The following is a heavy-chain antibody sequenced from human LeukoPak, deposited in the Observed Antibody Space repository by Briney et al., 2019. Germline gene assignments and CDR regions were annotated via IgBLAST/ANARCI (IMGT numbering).Heavy chain of an antibody. CDR3: AKRVVDY. D-gene: IGHD5/OR15-5a*01. V-gene: IGHV3-7*03. CDR2: IKQDGSEK. Sequence: TGGSLRLSCAASGFTFNSHWMSWVRQAPGKGLEWVAHIKQDGSEKQYMDSVRGRFTISRDNSKNTLYLQMNSLRAEDTAVYYCAKRVVDYWGQGTLVAVSS. J-gene: IGHJ4*02. CDR1: GFTFNSHW.